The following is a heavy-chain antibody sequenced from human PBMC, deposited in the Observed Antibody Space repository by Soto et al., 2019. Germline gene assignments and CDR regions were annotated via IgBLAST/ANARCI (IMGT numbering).Heavy chain of an antibody. J-gene: IGHJ4*02. CDR1: GGSISSGGYS. V-gene: IGHV4-61*08. CDR3: ASSLEYGEIDY. CDR2: IYYSGST. Sequence: PSETLSLTCAVSGGSISSGGYSWSWIRQPPGKGLEWIGYIYYSGSTNYNPSLKSRVTISVDTSKNQFSLKLSSVTAADTAVYYCASSLEYGEIDYWGQGTLVTVSS. D-gene: IGHD4-17*01.